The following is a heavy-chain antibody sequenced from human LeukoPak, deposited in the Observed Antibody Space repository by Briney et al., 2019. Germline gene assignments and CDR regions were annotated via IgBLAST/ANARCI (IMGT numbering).Heavy chain of an antibody. D-gene: IGHD3-10*01. Sequence: SSETLSLTCTVSGYSISSGYYWGWIRQPPGKGLEWIGSIYHSGSTYYNPSLKSRVTISVDTSKNQFSLKLSSVTAADTAVYYCATGGNWFDPWGQGTLVTVSS. CDR1: GYSISSGYY. V-gene: IGHV4-38-2*02. CDR3: ATGGNWFDP. J-gene: IGHJ5*02. CDR2: IYHSGST.